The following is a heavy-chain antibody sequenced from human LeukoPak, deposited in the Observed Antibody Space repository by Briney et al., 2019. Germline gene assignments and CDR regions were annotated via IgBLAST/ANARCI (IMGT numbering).Heavy chain of an antibody. J-gene: IGHJ5*02. CDR2: IYYSGST. V-gene: IGHV4-39*07. D-gene: IGHD6-6*01. CDR3: ARGLYSSSSRWFDP. Sequence: SETLSLTCTVSGGSISSSSYYWGWIRQPPGKGLEWIGSIYYSGSTYYNPSLKSRVTISVDTSKNQFSLKLSSVTAADTAVYYCARGLYSSSSRWFDPWGQGTLVTVSS. CDR1: GGSISSSSYY.